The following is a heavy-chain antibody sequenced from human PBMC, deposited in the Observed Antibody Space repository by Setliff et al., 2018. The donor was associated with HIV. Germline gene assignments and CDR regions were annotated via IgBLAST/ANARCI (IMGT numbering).Heavy chain of an antibody. CDR3: ARVLAGLNWFDP. V-gene: IGHV1-2*02. D-gene: IGHD2-15*01. CDR1: GYTFTGYY. Sequence: AASVKVSCKASGYTFTGYYMHWVRQAPGQGLEWMGWINPNSGGTNYAQKFLGRVTMTRDTSISTAYLELSSLTSDDTAVYYCARVLAGLNWFDPWGQGTLVTVSS. J-gene: IGHJ5*02. CDR2: INPNSGGT.